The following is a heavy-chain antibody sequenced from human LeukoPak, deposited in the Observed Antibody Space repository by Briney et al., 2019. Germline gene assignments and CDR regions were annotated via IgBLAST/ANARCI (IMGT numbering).Heavy chain of an antibody. CDR2: INHGGST. V-gene: IGHV4-34*01. CDR3: ARGGGDYKY. Sequence: SETLSLTCAVYGGSFSGYYWSWIRQPPGKGLEWIGEINHGGSTNYNPSLKSRVTISVDTSKNQFSLKLSSVTAADTAVYYCARGGGDYKYWGQGTLVTVSS. D-gene: IGHD4-17*01. CDR1: GGSFSGYY. J-gene: IGHJ4*02.